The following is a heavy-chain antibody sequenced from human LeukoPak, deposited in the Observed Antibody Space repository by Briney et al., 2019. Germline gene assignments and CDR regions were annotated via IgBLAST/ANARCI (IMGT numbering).Heavy chain of an antibody. CDR3: ARVPTVSMGWGYYFDY. V-gene: IGHV3-21*04. CDR2: ISSSSSYI. CDR1: GFTFSSYS. J-gene: IGHJ4*02. Sequence: PGGSLRLSCAASGFTFSSYSMNWVRQAPGKGLEWVSSISSSSSYIYYADSVKGRFTISRDNAKNSLYLQMNSLRAEDTAVYYCARVPTVSMGWGYYFDYWGQGTLVTVSS. D-gene: IGHD4-17*01.